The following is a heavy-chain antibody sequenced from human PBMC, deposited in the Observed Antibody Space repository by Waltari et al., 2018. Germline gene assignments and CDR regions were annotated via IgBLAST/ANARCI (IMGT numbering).Heavy chain of an antibody. CDR3: ATKYSSSSWDY. CDR2: ITSGLSTL. CDR1: GFILSTFG. D-gene: IGHD6-6*01. J-gene: IGHJ4*02. Sequence: EVQLVESGGGLVQPGGSLRLSCAASGFILSTFGMSWVRQVPGKGLEWISSITSGLSTLYYADSVKGRFTISTDNAKNSLYLQMNSLRAEDTAVYYCATKYSSSSWDYWGQGTLVTVSS. V-gene: IGHV3-48*03.